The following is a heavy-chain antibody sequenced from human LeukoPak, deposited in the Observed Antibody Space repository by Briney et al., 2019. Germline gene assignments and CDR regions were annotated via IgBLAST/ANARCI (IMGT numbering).Heavy chain of an antibody. CDR1: GYTFTGYY. Sequence: GASVKVSCKASGYTFTGYYMHWVRQAPGQGLEWMGWINPNSGGTNYAQKFQGRVPMHRDTSIRTAYMEMSRLSSDDTAVYYCARKSSSSLQNYYYMDVWGKGTTVTVSS. D-gene: IGHD6-13*01. V-gene: IGHV1-2*02. CDR2: INPNSGGT. J-gene: IGHJ6*03. CDR3: ARKSSSSLQNYYYMDV.